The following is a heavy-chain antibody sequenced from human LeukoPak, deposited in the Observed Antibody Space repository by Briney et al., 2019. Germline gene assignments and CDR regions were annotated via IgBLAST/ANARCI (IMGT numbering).Heavy chain of an antibody. V-gene: IGHV4-61*01. J-gene: IGHJ4*02. D-gene: IGHD3-9*01. CDR2: IYYGGST. Sequence: PSETLSLTRTVSVSGGSVNSGSYYWSWIRQSPGKGLEWIGYIYYGGSTNYNPSLKSRVTISVDTSKNQFSLKLRSVTAADTAVYYCARENYDILTGGRFDYWGQGTLVTVSS. CDR1: GGSVNSGSYY. CDR3: ARENYDILTGGRFDY.